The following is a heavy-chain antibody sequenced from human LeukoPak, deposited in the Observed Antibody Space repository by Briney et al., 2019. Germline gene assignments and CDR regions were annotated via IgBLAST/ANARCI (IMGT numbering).Heavy chain of an antibody. CDR2: IRYDGSNE. CDR3: ARVSGAPRGYMDV. CDR1: GFTFSSYG. V-gene: IGHV3-30*02. J-gene: IGHJ6*03. D-gene: IGHD1-26*01. Sequence: PGGSLRLSCAASGFTFSSYGMHWVRQAPGKGLEWVAFIRYDGSNEYYADSVRGRFTISRDNSKNTLYLQMNSLRAEDTAVYYCARVSGAPRGYMDVWGKGTTVTVSS.